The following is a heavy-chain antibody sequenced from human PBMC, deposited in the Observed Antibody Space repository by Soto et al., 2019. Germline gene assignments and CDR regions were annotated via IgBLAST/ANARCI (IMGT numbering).Heavy chain of an antibody. D-gene: IGHD6-19*01. CDR2: ISGIDTST. V-gene: IGHV3-23*01. Sequence: PGGSLRLSCAASGFTFSSYAMIWVRQAPGKGLEWVSSISGIDTSTYYADSVKGRFTISRDNSKSTLYLQMNSLRAEDTAVYYCARVGAVAANKTLDPWGQGTLVTVSS. CDR3: ARVGAVAANKTLDP. CDR1: GFTFSSYA. J-gene: IGHJ5*02.